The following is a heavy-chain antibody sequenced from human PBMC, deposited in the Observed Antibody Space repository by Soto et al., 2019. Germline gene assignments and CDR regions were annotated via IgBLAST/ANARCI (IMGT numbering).Heavy chain of an antibody. Sequence: PGESLNISCKGSGYSFTSYWIGLVRQMPGKGLEWMGIIYPGDSDTRYSPSFQGQVTISADKSISTAYLQWSSLKASDTAMYYCARRRGYGRYYYYGMDVWGQGTTVTVSS. V-gene: IGHV5-51*01. J-gene: IGHJ6*02. CDR3: ARRRGYGRYYYYGMDV. CDR2: IYPGDSDT. CDR1: GYSFTSYW. D-gene: IGHD5-18*01.